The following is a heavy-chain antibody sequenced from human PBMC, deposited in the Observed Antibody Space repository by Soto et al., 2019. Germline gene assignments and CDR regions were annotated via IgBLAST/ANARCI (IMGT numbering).Heavy chain of an antibody. CDR3: ARELTGRGAFDI. D-gene: IGHD1-20*01. V-gene: IGHV1-8*01. Sequence: ASVKVSCKASGYTFTSYDINWVRQATGQGLEWMGWMNPNSGNTGYAQKFQGRVTMTRNTSISTAYMELSSLRSEDTAVYYCARELTGRGAFDIWGQGTMVTVSS. J-gene: IGHJ3*02. CDR1: GYTFTSYD. CDR2: MNPNSGNT.